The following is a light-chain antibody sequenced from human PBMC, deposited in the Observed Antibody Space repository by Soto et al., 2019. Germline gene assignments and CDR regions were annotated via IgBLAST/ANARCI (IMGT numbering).Light chain of an antibody. CDR1: SSNIGGNS. V-gene: IGLV1-51*01. CDR2: DDN. CDR3: GSWDSSLTAYV. Sequence: QSVLTQPLSVSAAPGQKVTISCSGSSSNIGGNSVSWYQQLPGTAPKLLIYDDNKRPSGIPDRFSGSKSGTSATLGITGFQTGDEADYYCGSWDSSLTAYVLGTATKPTV. J-gene: IGLJ1*01.